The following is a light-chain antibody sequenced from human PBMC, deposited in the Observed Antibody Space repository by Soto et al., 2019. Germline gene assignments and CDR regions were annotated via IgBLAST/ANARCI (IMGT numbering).Light chain of an antibody. Sequence: VFTHSPATLSMSPGERATLSCRASQSVSSYLAWYQQKPGQAPRLLIYDASNRATGIPVRFSGSGSGTDFTLTISSLEPEDFAVYYCQQRSNWPPTFGQGTKVDIK. CDR2: DAS. J-gene: IGKJ1*01. CDR3: QQRSNWPPT. V-gene: IGKV3-11*01. CDR1: QSVSSY.